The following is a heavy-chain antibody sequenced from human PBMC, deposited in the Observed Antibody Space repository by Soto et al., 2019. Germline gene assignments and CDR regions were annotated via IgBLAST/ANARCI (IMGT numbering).Heavy chain of an antibody. D-gene: IGHD6-19*01. CDR1: GGTFSSYA. Sequence: QVQLVQSGAEVKKPGSSVKVSCKASGGTFSSYAISWVRQAPGQGPEWMGGIIPIFGTANYAQKFQGRVTITADESTSKAYMELSSLRAEDTAVYYCASGYRSGKIHFDDWGQGTLVTVSS. CDR2: IIPIFGTA. J-gene: IGHJ4*02. V-gene: IGHV1-69*01. CDR3: ASGYRSGKIHFDD.